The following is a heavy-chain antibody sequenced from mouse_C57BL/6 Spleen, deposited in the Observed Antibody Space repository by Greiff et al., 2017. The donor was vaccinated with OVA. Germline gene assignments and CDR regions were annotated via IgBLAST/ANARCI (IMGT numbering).Heavy chain of an antibody. Sequence: EVQLQESEGGLVQPGSSMKLSCTASGFTFSDYYMAWVRQVPEKGLEWVANINYDGSSTYYLDSLKSRFIISRDNAKNILYLQMSSLKSEDTATYYCARAVLLGYYAMDYWGQGTSVTVSS. CDR1: GFTFSDYY. V-gene: IGHV5-16*01. CDR2: INYDGSST. J-gene: IGHJ4*01. D-gene: IGHD1-1*01. CDR3: ARAVLLGYYAMDY.